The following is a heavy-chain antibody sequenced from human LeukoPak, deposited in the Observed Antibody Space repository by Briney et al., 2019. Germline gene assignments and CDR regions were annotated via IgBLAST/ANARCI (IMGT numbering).Heavy chain of an antibody. CDR2: INHSGST. V-gene: IGHV4-34*01. CDR1: GGSYSGYY. CDR3: ASRPYYVWGTYRTYYFDY. D-gene: IGHD3-16*02. Sequence: MSSETLSLTCAVYGGSYSGYYWSWIRQHPGKGLEWIGEINHSGSTNYNPSLKSRVTISVDTSKNQFSLKLSSVTAADTAVYYCASRPYYVWGTYRTYYFDYWGQGTPVTVSS. J-gene: IGHJ4*02.